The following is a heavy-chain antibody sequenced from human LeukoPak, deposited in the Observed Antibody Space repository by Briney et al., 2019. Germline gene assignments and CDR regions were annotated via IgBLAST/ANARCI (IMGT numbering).Heavy chain of an antibody. J-gene: IGHJ4*02. CDR1: GGSISSYY. CDR2: IYYSGST. Sequence: SETLSLTCTVSGGSISSYYWSWIRQPPGKGLEWIAYIYYSGSTNYNPSLKSRVTISVDTSKNQFSLKLSSVTAADTALYYCARGLEPRPLWIAEAGQQYYFDYWGQGTLVTVSS. D-gene: IGHD6-13*01. CDR3: ARGLEPRPLWIAEAGQQYYFDY. V-gene: IGHV4-59*12.